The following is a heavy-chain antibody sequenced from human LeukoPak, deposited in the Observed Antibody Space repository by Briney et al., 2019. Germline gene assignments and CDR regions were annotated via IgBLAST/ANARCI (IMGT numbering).Heavy chain of an antibody. CDR2: INPSGGST. J-gene: IGHJ4*02. CDR3: ATVGGEYDFWSGYRCDYFDY. CDR1: GYTFTSYY. Sequence: ASVKVSCKASGYTFTSYYMHWVRQAPGQGLEWMGIINPSGGSTSYAQKFQGRVTMTRDTSTSTVYMELSSLRSEDTAVYYCATVGGEYDFWSGYRCDYFDYWGQGTLVTVSS. V-gene: IGHV1-46*01. D-gene: IGHD3-3*01.